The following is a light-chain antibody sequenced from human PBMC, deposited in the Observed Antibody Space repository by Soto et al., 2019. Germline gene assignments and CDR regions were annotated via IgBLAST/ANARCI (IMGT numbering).Light chain of an antibody. CDR3: SSYTSSGTLV. J-gene: IGLJ3*02. Sequence: QSALTQPASVSGSPGQSITISCTGTSSDVGGYNYVSWYQQHPGKAPKLMIYDVNYRPSGVSNRFSGSKSGNTASLTISGLQAEDETDYYCSSYTSSGTLVFGGGTKVTV. CDR2: DVN. CDR1: SSDVGGYNY. V-gene: IGLV2-14*01.